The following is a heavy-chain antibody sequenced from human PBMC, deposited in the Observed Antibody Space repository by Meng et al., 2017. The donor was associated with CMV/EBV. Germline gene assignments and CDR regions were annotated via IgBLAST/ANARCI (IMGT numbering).Heavy chain of an antibody. Sequence: GESLKISCAACGFTFSSYDMHWVRQATGKGLEWVSAIGTAGDTYYPGSVKGQFTISRENAKNSLYLQMNSLRAEDTAVYYCARVIGDYDFWSGYSLYYYYGMDVWGQGTTVTVSS. CDR2: IGTAGDT. V-gene: IGHV3-13*03. J-gene: IGHJ6*02. CDR1: GFTFSSYD. D-gene: IGHD3-3*01. CDR3: ARVIGDYDFWSGYSLYYYYGMDV.